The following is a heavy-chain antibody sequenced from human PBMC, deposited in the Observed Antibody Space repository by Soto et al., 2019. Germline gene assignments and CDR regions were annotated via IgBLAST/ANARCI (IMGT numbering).Heavy chain of an antibody. V-gene: IGHV3-74*01. Sequence: GGSLRLSCAASGFTFSSYWMHWVRQAPGKGLVWVSRINSDGSSTSYADSVKGRFTISRDNAKNTQYLQMNSLRAEDTAVYYCASLCGGDCYAFDIWGQGTMVTVSS. J-gene: IGHJ3*02. CDR2: INSDGSST. D-gene: IGHD2-21*01. CDR3: ASLCGGDCYAFDI. CDR1: GFTFSSYW.